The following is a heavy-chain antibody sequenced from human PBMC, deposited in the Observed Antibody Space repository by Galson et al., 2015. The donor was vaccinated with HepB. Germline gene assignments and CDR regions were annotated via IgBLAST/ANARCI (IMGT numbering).Heavy chain of an antibody. V-gene: IGHV3-30*18. CDR1: GFTLSRYG. CDR2: ISYDGSYK. D-gene: IGHD1-14*01. CDR3: AKDLLVGIPMSNANPGFYYYGLDV. Sequence: SLRLSCAAFGFTLSRYGLHWVRQAPGKRLVWVAVISYDGSYKYYGDSVKGRFPLPRDNSKNTLYLQMDSPRTEDTVVYSCAKDLLVGIPMSNANPGFYYYGLDVWGPGTTVTVSS. J-gene: IGHJ6*02.